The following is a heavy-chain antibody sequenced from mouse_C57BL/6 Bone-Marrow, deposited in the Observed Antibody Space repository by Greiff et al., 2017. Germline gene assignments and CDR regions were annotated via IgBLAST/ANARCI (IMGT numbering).Heavy chain of an antibody. CDR3: AGGPYLLS. CDR2: IRLKSDNYAT. CDR1: GFTFSNYW. D-gene: IGHD2-1*01. J-gene: IGHJ2*01. Sequence: EVKLVESGGGLVQPGGSMKLSCVASGFTFSNYWMNWVRQSPEKGLEWVAQIRLKSDNYATHDAESVKGRFTISRDDSKSRVYLQMNNLRAKDTGIYYCAGGPYLLSWGQGTTLTVSS. V-gene: IGHV6-3*01.